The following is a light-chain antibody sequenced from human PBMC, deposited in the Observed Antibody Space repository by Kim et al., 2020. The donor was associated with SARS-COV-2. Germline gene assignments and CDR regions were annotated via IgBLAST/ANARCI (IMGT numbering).Light chain of an antibody. J-gene: IGLJ3*02. CDR1: SSNIGAGYE. CDR2: GSS. Sequence: SSNIGAGYEVHWYRQLPGTAPQLLLFGSSSRPSRVPDRSSGSKCSTAATLAITGLQAEDEADYCCRSYDRSLSGWVFGGGTKLTVL. CDR3: RSYDRSLSGWV. V-gene: IGLV1-40*01.